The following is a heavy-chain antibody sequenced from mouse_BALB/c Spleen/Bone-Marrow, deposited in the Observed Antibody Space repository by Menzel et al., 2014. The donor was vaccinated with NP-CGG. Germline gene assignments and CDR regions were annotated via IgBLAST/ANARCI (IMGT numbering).Heavy chain of an antibody. CDR2: IYPGKSDT. V-gene: IGHV1-5*01. CDR3: TTLARNYFDY. J-gene: IGHJ2*01. CDR1: GYAFTSYW. D-gene: IGHD3-1*01. Sequence: EVKLMESGTALARPGASVKMSCKASGYAFTSYWMHWVKQRPGQGLEWIGTIYPGKSDTTYNQKFKGKAKLTAVTSTSTAYMELSSLTNEDSAVYYCTTLARNYFDYWGQGTTPTVSS.